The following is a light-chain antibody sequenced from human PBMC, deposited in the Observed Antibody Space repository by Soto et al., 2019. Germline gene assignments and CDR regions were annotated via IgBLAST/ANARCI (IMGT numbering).Light chain of an antibody. CDR3: CSYAGTYTRV. J-gene: IGLJ1*01. Sequence: DLPQLRSMSGSPGQSVTMSCTRTSSDVANYKYVSWYQQHPGKAPKLMIYDVNKRPSGVPYRFSGSKSGNTASLTISGLQAEDEADYYCCSYAGTYTRVFGTGTKVTVL. CDR2: DVN. V-gene: IGLV2-11*01. CDR1: SSDVANYKY.